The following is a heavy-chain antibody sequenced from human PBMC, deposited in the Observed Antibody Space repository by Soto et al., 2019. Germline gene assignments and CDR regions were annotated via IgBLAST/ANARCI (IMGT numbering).Heavy chain of an antibody. CDR3: ARDHSDYYDSSGYPRMDY. Sequence: QVQLVESGGGVVQPGRSLRLSCAASGFTFSSYAMHWVRQAPGKGLEWVAVISYDGRNKYYADSVKGRFTISRDNSKNTLYLQMNSRRAEDTAVYYCARDHSDYYDSSGYPRMDYWGQGTLVTVSS. J-gene: IGHJ4*02. D-gene: IGHD3-22*01. CDR1: GFTFSSYA. V-gene: IGHV3-30*04. CDR2: ISYDGRNK.